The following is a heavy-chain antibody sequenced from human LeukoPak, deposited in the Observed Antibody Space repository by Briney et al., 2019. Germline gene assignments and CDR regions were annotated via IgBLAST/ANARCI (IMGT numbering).Heavy chain of an antibody. J-gene: IGHJ5*02. CDR2: ISTYNGDA. CDR3: ARGHGTLDP. D-gene: IGHD2/OR15-2a*01. V-gene: IGHV1-18*01. CDR1: GYTFTSYG. Sequence: ASVKVSCKASGYTFTSYGISWVRQAPGQGLEWMGWISTYNGDANYAQKLQGRVTMTTDTSISTAYMELSSLRSEDTAVYYCARGHGTLDPWGQGTLVTVSS.